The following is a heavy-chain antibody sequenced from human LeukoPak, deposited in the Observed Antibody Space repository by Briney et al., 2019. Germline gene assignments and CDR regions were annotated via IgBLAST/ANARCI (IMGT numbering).Heavy chain of an antibody. D-gene: IGHD5-18*01. Sequence: SETLSLTCAVYGGSFSGYYWSWIRQPPGKGLEWIGEINHSGSINYNPSLKSRVTISVDTSKNQFSLKLSSVTAADTAVYYCARGRIQLQLRGYYYGMDVWGQGTTVTVSS. CDR1: GGSFSGYY. J-gene: IGHJ6*02. CDR2: INHSGSI. CDR3: ARGRIQLQLRGYYYGMDV. V-gene: IGHV4-34*01.